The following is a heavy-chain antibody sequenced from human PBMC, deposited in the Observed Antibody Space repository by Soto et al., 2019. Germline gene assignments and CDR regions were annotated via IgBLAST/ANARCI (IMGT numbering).Heavy chain of an antibody. CDR3: ARGKVVPGPNGAFDI. D-gene: IGHD6-19*01. CDR1: GFTVSSKY. V-gene: IGHV3-66*01. Sequence: PGGSLRLSCAASGFTVSSKYVAWVRQAPGKGLEWVSIMYSGGNTYYADSVKGRFTTSRDNSKNTLFLQMNSLRAEDTAVYYCARGKVVPGPNGAFDIWGQGTMVTVSS. J-gene: IGHJ3*02. CDR2: MYSGGNT.